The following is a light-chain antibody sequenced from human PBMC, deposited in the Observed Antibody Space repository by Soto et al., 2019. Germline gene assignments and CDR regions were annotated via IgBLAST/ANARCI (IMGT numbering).Light chain of an antibody. Sequence: DIQMTQSPSTRAASVGDRVAITCRGSQDISSFLAWYQQKPGKAPKLPIFAASTLQSGVPSRFSGSGSGTDFTLTISSLQPEDFATYYCQQTESYPSTFGGGTKV. J-gene: IGKJ4*01. V-gene: IGKV1-9*01. CDR3: QQTESYPST. CDR2: AAS. CDR1: QDISSF.